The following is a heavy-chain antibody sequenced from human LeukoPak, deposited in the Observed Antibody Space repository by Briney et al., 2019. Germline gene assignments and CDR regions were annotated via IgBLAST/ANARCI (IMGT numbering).Heavy chain of an antibody. CDR3: AREELGSSLGFDP. D-gene: IGHD3-16*01. Sequence: GGSLRLSCAASGFTFSSYTIHWVRQPPGKEPEWVAVISFDGSNKYYADSVKGRFTISRDNSKNTLYLQMNSLRAEDTAVYYCAREELGSSLGFDPWGQGTLVTVSS. V-gene: IGHV3-30-3*01. CDR2: ISFDGSNK. CDR1: GFTFSSYT. J-gene: IGHJ5*02.